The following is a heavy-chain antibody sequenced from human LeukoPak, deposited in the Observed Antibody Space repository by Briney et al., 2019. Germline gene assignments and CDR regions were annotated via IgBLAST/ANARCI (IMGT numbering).Heavy chain of an antibody. D-gene: IGHD6-19*01. J-gene: IGHJ5*02. CDR1: GFTFTSSA. Sequence: TSVKVSCKASGFTFTSSAMQWVRQARRQRLEWIGWIVVGSGNTNYAQKFQERVTITRDMSSSTAYMELSSLRSEDTAVYCCAAARESPRYSSGWYGFDPWGQGTLVTVSS. CDR2: IVVGSGNT. CDR3: AAARESPRYSSGWYGFDP. V-gene: IGHV1-58*02.